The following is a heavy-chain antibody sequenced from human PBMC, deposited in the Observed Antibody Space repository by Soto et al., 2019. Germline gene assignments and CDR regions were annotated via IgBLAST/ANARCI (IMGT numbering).Heavy chain of an antibody. V-gene: IGHV3-23*01. Sequence: EVQLLESGGGLVLPGRSLRLSCAASGFTFGNYAMSWVRQRTGEGLEWVSAISDSGSKTFYTDSFRGRFTISRDNSKNTVVLQMNNLRVEDTDVYYCAKGRWGYCAGGSCYPEFWGQGTLVKVSS. J-gene: IGHJ4*02. CDR2: ISDSGSKT. CDR1: GFTFGNYA. CDR3: AKGRWGYCAGGSCYPEF. D-gene: IGHD2-15*01.